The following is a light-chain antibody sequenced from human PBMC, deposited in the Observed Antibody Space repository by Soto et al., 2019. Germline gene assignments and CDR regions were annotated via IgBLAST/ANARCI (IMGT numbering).Light chain of an antibody. J-gene: IGKJ4*01. CDR1: QNININ. Sequence: EIVMTQSPVTLSVSPGERATLSCRASQNININLAWYQHRPGQAPRVLIYGASSRASGIPDRFSGSGSGTDFTLSINRLEPDDFAFYYCQQYKSWPALTFGGGTRVEFK. CDR2: GAS. CDR3: QQYKSWPALT. V-gene: IGKV3D-15*01.